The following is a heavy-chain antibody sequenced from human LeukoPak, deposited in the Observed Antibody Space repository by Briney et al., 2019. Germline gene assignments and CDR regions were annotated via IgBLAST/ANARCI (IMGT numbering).Heavy chain of an antibody. Sequence: GGSLRLSCAASGFTFSSYAMSWVRQAPGKGLEWVSAISGSGGSTYYADSVKGRFTISRDNSKNTLYLQMDSLRAEDTAVCYCAKDPWSVGATTLFDYWGQGTLVTVSS. CDR1: GFTFSSYA. CDR2: ISGSGGST. CDR3: AKDPWSVGATTLFDY. D-gene: IGHD1-26*01. J-gene: IGHJ4*02. V-gene: IGHV3-23*01.